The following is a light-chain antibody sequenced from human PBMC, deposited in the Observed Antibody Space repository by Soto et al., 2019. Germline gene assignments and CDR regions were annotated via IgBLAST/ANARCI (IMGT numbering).Light chain of an antibody. CDR1: SSNIGRNT. CDR2: SNN. V-gene: IGLV1-44*01. J-gene: IGLJ2*01. CDR3: AAWDDSLSGMI. Sequence: QSVLTQPPSASGTPGQRVTISCSGSSSNIGRNTVNWYQQLPGTAPKLLIYSNNQRPSGVPDRFSGSKSGTSASLAISGLQSEDEADYYCAAWDDSLSGMIFGGGTKVTVL.